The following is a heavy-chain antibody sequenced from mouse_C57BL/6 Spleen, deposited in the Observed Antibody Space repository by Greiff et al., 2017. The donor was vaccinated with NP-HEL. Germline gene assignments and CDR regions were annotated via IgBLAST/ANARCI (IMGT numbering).Heavy chain of an antibody. CDR2: IYPGDGDT. Sequence: QVQLQQSGPELVKPGASVKISCKASGYAFSSSWMNWVKQRPGKGLEWIGRIYPGDGDTNYNGKFKGKATLTADKSSSTAYMQLSSLTSEDSAVYFCARGDGSGYDAMDYWGQRTSVTVSS. V-gene: IGHV1-82*01. CDR1: GYAFSSSW. D-gene: IGHD1-1*01. CDR3: ARGDGSGYDAMDY. J-gene: IGHJ4*01.